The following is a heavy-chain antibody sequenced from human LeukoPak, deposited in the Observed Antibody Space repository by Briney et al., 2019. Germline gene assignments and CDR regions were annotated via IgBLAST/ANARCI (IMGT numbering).Heavy chain of an antibody. Sequence: ASVKVSCKASGYTFTSYYMHWVRQAPGQGLEWMGIINPSGGSTSYAQKFQGRVTMTRDMSTSTVYMELSSLRSEDTAVYYCARDPRGDYAWFDPWGQGTLVTVSS. J-gene: IGHJ5*02. CDR2: INPSGGST. CDR3: ARDPRGDYAWFDP. D-gene: IGHD4-17*01. V-gene: IGHV1-46*01. CDR1: GYTFTSYY.